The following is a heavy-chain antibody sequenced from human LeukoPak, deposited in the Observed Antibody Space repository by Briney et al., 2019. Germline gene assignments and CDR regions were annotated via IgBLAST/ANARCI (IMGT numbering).Heavy chain of an antibody. J-gene: IGHJ4*02. CDR3: ASSTYYDSSGYYQPLGY. CDR2: IYYSGST. D-gene: IGHD3-22*01. CDR1: GGSISSSSYY. V-gene: IGHV4-39*01. Sequence: SETLSLTCTVSGGSISSSSYYWGWIRQPPGKGLEWIGSIYYSGSTYYNPSLKSRVTISVDTSKNQFSLKLSSVTAADTAVYYYASSTYYDSSGYYQPLGYWGQGTLVTVSS.